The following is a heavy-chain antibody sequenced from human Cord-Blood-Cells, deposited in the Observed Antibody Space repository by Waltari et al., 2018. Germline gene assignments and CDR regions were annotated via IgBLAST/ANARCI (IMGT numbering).Heavy chain of an antibody. Sequence: QVQLQQWGAGLLKPSETLSLTCAVYGGSFSGYSWSWIRQPPGKGLEWIGEINHSGSTNYNPSLKSRVTISVDTSKNQFSLKLSSVTAADTAVYYCARLKGYSGSYYNAFDIWGQGTMVTVSS. V-gene: IGHV4-34*01. D-gene: IGHD1-26*01. CDR1: GGSFSGYS. CDR3: ARLKGYSGSYYNAFDI. J-gene: IGHJ3*02. CDR2: INHSGST.